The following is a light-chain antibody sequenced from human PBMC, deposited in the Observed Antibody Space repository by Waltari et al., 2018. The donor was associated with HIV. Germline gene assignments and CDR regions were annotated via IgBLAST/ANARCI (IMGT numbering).Light chain of an antibody. CDR2: ADR. J-gene: IGLJ1*01. CDR1: HIGSKS. CDR3: QLWDVRSDHYV. Sequence: SYVLTQPPSVSVAPGTTARTTCGGDHIGSKSVNWYQQRAGQAPVLVIYADRSRPSGIPERFSGSNSGNTATLTISRVEAGDEADYYCQLWDVRSDHYVFGTATKVTVL. V-gene: IGLV3-21*04.